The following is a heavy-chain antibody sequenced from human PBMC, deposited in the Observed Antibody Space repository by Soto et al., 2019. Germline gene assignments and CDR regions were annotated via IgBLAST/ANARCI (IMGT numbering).Heavy chain of an antibody. Sequence: EAQLVESGGDLVQPGGSLRLSCVASGFTFSTDSMNWVRQAPGGGLEWLSYISGSSSTIYYADSVKGRFTISRDNADNSVYLQVDSLRVEDTAVYYCARDRHYYFMDVWGKGTTVTVSS. V-gene: IGHV3-48*01. CDR1: GFTFSTDS. J-gene: IGHJ6*03. CDR3: ARDRHYYFMDV. CDR2: ISGSSSTI.